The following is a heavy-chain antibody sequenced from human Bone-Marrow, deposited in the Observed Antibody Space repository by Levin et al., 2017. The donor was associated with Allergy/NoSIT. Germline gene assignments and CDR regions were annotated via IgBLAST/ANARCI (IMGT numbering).Heavy chain of an antibody. CDR1: GFTFSSYW. J-gene: IGHJ6*02. CDR2: INSDGSST. V-gene: IGHV3-74*01. D-gene: IGHD2-2*02. Sequence: GESLKISCAASGFTFSSYWMHWVRQAPGKGLVWVSRINSDGSSTSYADSVKGRFTISRDNAKNTLYLQMNSLRAEDTAVYYCARDQRGYCSSTSCYNEAYYYYGMDVWGQGTTVTVSS. CDR3: ARDQRGYCSSTSCYNEAYYYYGMDV.